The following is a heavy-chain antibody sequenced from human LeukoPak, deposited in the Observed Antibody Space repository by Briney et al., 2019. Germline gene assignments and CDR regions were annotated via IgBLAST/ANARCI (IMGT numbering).Heavy chain of an antibody. CDR2: IYYSGST. Sequence: SETLFLTCTVSGGSISSGDYYWSWIRQPPGKGLEWIGYIYYSGSTYYNPSLKSRVTISVDTSKNQFSLKLSSVTAADTAVYYCARLRFLEWLHLLDWGQGTLVTVSS. J-gene: IGHJ4*02. CDR3: ARLRFLEWLHLLD. D-gene: IGHD3-3*01. CDR1: GGSISSGDYY. V-gene: IGHV4-30-4*08.